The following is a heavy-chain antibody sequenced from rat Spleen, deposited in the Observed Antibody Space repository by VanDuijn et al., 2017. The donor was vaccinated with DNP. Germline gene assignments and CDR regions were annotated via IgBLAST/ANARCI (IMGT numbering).Heavy chain of an antibody. CDR3: STHDLAY. D-gene: IGHD2-1*01. CDR2: ISPSGGST. J-gene: IGHJ3*01. V-gene: IGHV5-19*01. CDR1: RFTFSNYG. Sequence: EVHLVESGGGLVQPGRSLKLSCAASRFTFSNYGMYWVRQAPTKGLEWVASISPSGGSTYYRDSVKGRFTISRDNAKSILYLQVDSLRSEDTATYSCSTHDLAYWGQGTLVTVSS.